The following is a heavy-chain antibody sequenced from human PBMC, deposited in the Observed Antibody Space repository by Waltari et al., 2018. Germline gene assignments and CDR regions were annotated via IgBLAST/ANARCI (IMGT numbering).Heavy chain of an antibody. V-gene: IGHV7-4-1*02. CDR2: INTNTGNP. Sequence: QVQLVQSGSELKKPGASVKVSCKASGYIFSNYAMNWVRQAPGQGLEWMGWINTNTGNPTYAQGFTGRFVFSLDTSVSTAYPQISSLKAEDTSVYYCAKGIQLWGRGSWYFDDWGQGTLVTVSS. CDR1: GYIFSNYA. CDR3: AKGIQLWGRGSWYFDD. J-gene: IGHJ4*02. D-gene: IGHD5-18*01.